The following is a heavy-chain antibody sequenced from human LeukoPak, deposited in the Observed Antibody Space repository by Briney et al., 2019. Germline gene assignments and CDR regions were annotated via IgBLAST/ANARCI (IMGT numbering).Heavy chain of an antibody. D-gene: IGHD3-3*01. Sequence: PGGSLRLSCAASGFTVSSNYMSWVRQAPGKGLEWVSVIYSGGSTYYADSVKGRFTISRDNSKNTLYLQMNSLRAEDTAVYYCASAEEKRMEGAYYYYGMDVWGQGTTVTVSS. CDR3: ASAEEKRMEGAYYYYGMDV. CDR2: IYSGGST. CDR1: GFTVSSNY. V-gene: IGHV3-53*01. J-gene: IGHJ6*02.